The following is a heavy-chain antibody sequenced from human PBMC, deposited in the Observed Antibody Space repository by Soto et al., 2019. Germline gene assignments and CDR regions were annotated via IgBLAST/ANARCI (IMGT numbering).Heavy chain of an antibody. CDR1: GDTLTELS. V-gene: IGHV1-24*01. D-gene: IGHD2-21*02. CDR2: FDPEDGET. J-gene: IGHJ4*02. Sequence: GASVKVSCKVSGDTLTELSMHRVRQAPGKGLEWMGGFDPEDGETIYAQKFQGRVTMTEDTSTDTAYMELSSLRSEDTAMYYCARDLVNNQFCGGGACHRVGVTPDYWGQGSQVTVSS. CDR3: ARDLVNNQFCGGGACHRVGVTPDY.